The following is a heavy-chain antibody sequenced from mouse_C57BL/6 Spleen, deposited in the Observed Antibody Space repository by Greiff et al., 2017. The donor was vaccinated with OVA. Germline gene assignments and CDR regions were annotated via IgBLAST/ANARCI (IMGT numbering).Heavy chain of an antibody. CDR3: ARGAYGSSYWYFDV. D-gene: IGHD1-1*01. CDR1: GYAFTNYL. J-gene: IGHJ1*03. CDR2: INPGSGGT. Sequence: VQLQQSGAEPVRPGTSVKVSCKASGYAFTNYLIEWVKQRPGQGLEWIGVINPGSGGTNYNEKFKGKATLTADKSSSTAYMQLSSLTSEDSAVYFCARGAYGSSYWYFDVWGTGTTVTVSS. V-gene: IGHV1-54*01.